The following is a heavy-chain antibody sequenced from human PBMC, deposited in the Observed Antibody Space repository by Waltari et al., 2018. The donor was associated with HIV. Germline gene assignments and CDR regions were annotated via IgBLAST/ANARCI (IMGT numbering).Heavy chain of an antibody. CDR1: GFTFADYP. V-gene: IGHV3-9*01. CDR2: LSWNSGIT. J-gene: IGHJ5*01. CDR3: AKGGSHLTIYEAWFDS. D-gene: IGHD3-3*01. Sequence: EVQLVESVGGLVQPGTSLRLSCAASGFTFADYPMPWVRQVPGKGLEWVSSLSWNSGITDYADSVKGRFIISRDNVKNSLYLQMNSLRTEDTAFYYCAKGGSHLTIYEAWFDSWGQGTLVTVSS.